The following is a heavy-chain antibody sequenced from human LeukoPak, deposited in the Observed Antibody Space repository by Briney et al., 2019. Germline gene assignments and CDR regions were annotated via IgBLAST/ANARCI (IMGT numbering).Heavy chain of an antibody. J-gene: IGHJ4*02. CDR1: GGSISSYC. CDR2: IYYSGTT. D-gene: IGHD3-3*01. V-gene: IGHV4-59*01. CDR3: ARRDFWSAIDY. Sequence: SETLSLTCTVSGGSISSYCWSWIRQPPGKGLEWIGYIYYSGTTNSNPSLKSRVTISLDTSKNQFSLKLSSVTAADTAVYYCARRDFWSAIDYWGQGTLVTVSS.